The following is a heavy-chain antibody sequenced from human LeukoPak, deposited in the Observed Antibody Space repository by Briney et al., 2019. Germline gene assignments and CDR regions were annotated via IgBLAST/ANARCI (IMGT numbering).Heavy chain of an antibody. Sequence: SETLSLTCAVYGGSFSGYYWSWLRQPPGKGLEWVGEINHSGSTNYNPSLKSRVTISVDTSKNQFSLKLSSVTAADTAVYYCARVWYSSSWKEVGDFDYWGQGTLVTVSS. D-gene: IGHD6-13*01. V-gene: IGHV4-34*01. CDR2: INHSGST. CDR1: GGSFSGYY. CDR3: ARVWYSSSWKEVGDFDY. J-gene: IGHJ4*02.